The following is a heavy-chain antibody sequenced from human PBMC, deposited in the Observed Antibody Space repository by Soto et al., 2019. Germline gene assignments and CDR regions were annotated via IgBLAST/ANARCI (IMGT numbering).Heavy chain of an antibody. CDR2: IYYSGST. D-gene: IGHD2-2*01. Sequence: SETLSLTCTVSGGSISSYYWSWIRQPPGKGLEWIGYIYYSGSTNYNPSLKSRVTISVDTSKNQFSLKLSSVTAADTAVYYCARGRVVWSSINFDYWGQGNLVTVSS. CDR1: GGSISSYY. CDR3: ARGRVVWSSINFDY. J-gene: IGHJ4*02. V-gene: IGHV4-59*01.